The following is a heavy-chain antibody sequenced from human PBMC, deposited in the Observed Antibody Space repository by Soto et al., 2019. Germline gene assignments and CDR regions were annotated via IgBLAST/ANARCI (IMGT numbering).Heavy chain of an antibody. CDR3: AKDGIVVVIAMGYFQH. J-gene: IGHJ1*01. CDR2: ISGSGGST. D-gene: IGHD2-21*01. CDR1: GFTFSSYA. Sequence: PGVSLRLSCAASGFTFSSYAMSWVRQAPGKGLEWVSAISGSGGSTYYADSVKGRFTISRDNSKNTLYLQMNSLRAEDTAVYYCAKDGIVVVIAMGYFQHWGQGTLVTVSS. V-gene: IGHV3-23*01.